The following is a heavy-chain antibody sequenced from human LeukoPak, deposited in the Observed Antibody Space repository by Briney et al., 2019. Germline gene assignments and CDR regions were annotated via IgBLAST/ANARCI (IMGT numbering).Heavy chain of an antibody. J-gene: IGHJ4*02. CDR2: IYPGDSDT. D-gene: IGHD3-22*01. CDR3: AKRWADSSGSQHYFDY. V-gene: IGHV5-51*01. Sequence: GESLKISCTASGYTFSTYWNGWVRQMPGKGLEWMGIIYPGDSDTRYNPSFLGQVTISADKSISTAYLQWSSLRPSDTAMYYCAKRWADSSGSQHYFDYWGQGTLVTVSS. CDR1: GYTFSTYW.